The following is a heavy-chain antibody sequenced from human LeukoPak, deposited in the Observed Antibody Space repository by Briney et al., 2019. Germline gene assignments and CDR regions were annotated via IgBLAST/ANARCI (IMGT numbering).Heavy chain of an antibody. Sequence: GGSLRLSCAASGFTFSSYWMHWVRQAPGKGLVWVSRINSDGSSTSYADSVKGRFTISRDNAKNTLYLQMNSLRAVDTAVYYCARDKAIVGATQFDYWGQGTLVTVSS. CDR2: INSDGSST. CDR1: GFTFSSYW. V-gene: IGHV3-74*01. D-gene: IGHD1-26*01. CDR3: ARDKAIVGATQFDY. J-gene: IGHJ4*02.